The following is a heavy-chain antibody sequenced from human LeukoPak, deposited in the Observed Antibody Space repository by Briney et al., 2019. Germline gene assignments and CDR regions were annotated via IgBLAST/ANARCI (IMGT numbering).Heavy chain of an antibody. D-gene: IGHD6-13*01. CDR1: GFTFSGYP. CDR2: ISANGGST. V-gene: IGHV3-64*01. CDR3: ARDGSNWDFDY. Sequence: GGCLRLSCAASGFTFSGYPMHWVRQAPGKGLEYLSGISANGGSTYYANSVKGRSTISRDNSKNTLYLQMGSLRPEDMAVYYCARDGSNWDFDYWGQGTLVTVSS. J-gene: IGHJ4*02.